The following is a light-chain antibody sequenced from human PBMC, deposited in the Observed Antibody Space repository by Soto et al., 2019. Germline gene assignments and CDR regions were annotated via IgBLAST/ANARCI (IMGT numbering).Light chain of an antibody. CDR3: QTWGTGIHWV. Sequence: QAALTQSPSASASLGASVKLTCTLSSGHSSYAIAWLQQQPEKGPRYLMKLNSDGSHTKGDGIPDRFSVSSSGAERYLTISSLQSEDEADYYCQTWGTGIHWVFGGGTKLTV. CDR1: SGHSSYA. CDR2: LNSDGSH. J-gene: IGLJ3*02. V-gene: IGLV4-69*01.